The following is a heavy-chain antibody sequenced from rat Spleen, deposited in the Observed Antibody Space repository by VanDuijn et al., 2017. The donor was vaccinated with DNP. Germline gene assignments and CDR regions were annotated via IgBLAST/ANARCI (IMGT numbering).Heavy chain of an antibody. CDR2: INSAGNT. D-gene: IGHD1-2*01. CDR1: GYSITSSYG. Sequence: EVQLQESGPGLVKPSQSLSLTCSVTGYSITSSYGWNWIRKFPGNKLEWMGYINSAGNTNYNPSLKSRVSITRDTSKNQFFLQVNSVTTEDTATYYCASYYYSSYISYAMDAWGQGTSVTVSS. J-gene: IGHJ4*01. CDR3: ASYYYSSYISYAMDA. V-gene: IGHV3-3*01.